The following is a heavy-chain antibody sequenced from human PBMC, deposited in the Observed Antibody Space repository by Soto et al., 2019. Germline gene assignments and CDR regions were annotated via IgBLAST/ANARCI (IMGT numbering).Heavy chain of an antibody. CDR2: IGTSNTNT. Sequence: GGSLRLSCTASGFTFSDYYMTWFRQAPGKGLEWVSHIGTSNTNTNYADSVEGRFTISRDNSKNSLYLQMNSLRADDTAVYYCARDGHSSVYGMDVWGQGTTVTVSS. J-gene: IGHJ6*02. V-gene: IGHV3-11*06. D-gene: IGHD6-13*01. CDR1: GFTFSDYY. CDR3: ARDGHSSVYGMDV.